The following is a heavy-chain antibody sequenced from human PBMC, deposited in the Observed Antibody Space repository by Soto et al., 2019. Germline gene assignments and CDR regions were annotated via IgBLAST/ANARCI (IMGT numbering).Heavy chain of an antibody. Sequence: SETLSLTCTVSGGSISGGSNYWGWIRQPPGKGLEWIGSIYYGGSTYYNPSLKSRVTISVDTSKNQFSLKLSSVTAADTAVYYCARGGMTGYTYYYYYGMDVWGQGTTVTVSS. CDR2: IYYGGST. J-gene: IGHJ6*02. CDR1: GGSISGGSNY. D-gene: IGHD3-9*01. CDR3: ARGGMTGYTYYYYYGMDV. V-gene: IGHV4-39*07.